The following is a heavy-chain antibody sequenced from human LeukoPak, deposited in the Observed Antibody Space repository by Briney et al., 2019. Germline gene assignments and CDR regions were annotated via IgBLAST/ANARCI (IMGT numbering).Heavy chain of an antibody. J-gene: IGHJ3*02. CDR1: GGSTSTYY. D-gene: IGHD4-17*01. Sequence: SETLSLTCTVSGGSTSTYYWNWIRQPPGKGLEWIGYIYYSGSTNYNPSLKSRVTISVDTSKNQFSLKLSSVTAADTAVYYCARDRSTVGYDAFDIWGQGTMVTVSS. CDR3: ARDRSTVGYDAFDI. CDR2: IYYSGST. V-gene: IGHV4-59*01.